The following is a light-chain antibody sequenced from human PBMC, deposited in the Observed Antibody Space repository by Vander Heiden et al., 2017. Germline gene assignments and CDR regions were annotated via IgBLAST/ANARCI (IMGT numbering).Light chain of an antibody. CDR1: SSDFGVYNS. CDR2: DVS. V-gene: IGLV2-14*01. Sequence: QSALTQPASVSGSPGQSITFSCTGPSSDFGVYNSLSWYQQQPGKAPKVMIYDVSNRPSGVSDRFSGSKSGNTASLTSAGLQAEDEADYYCSSYTSSSSVVFGGGTKLTVL. CDR3: SSYTSSSSVV. J-gene: IGLJ2*01.